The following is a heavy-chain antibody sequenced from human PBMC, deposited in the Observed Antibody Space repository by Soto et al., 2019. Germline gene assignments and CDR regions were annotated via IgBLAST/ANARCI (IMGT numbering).Heavy chain of an antibody. D-gene: IGHD2-21*01. V-gene: IGHV3-7*01. Sequence: PGRSLRLSCAASGFTFSRHWMTWVRQAPGKGLEWVVNIKQDGSERYFVDSVKGRFTISRDNARNSMYLQMNNLRAEDTAIYYCVGIEGIWYFDLWGRGTLVTVSS. CDR2: IKQDGSER. CDR1: GFTFSRHW. J-gene: IGHJ2*01. CDR3: VGIEGIWYFDL.